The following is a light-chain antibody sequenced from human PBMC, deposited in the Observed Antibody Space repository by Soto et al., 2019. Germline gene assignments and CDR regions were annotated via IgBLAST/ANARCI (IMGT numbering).Light chain of an antibody. CDR3: SSYAGGNIVI. Sequence: QSALTQPLSASGSPGQSVTISCTGTSSDVGGYNYVSWYQQHPGKAPKLIIYGVNKWPSGVPDRFSGSKSGNTASLTVSGLQAEDEADYYCSSYAGGNIVIFGGGTKVTVL. CDR2: GVN. V-gene: IGLV2-8*01. J-gene: IGLJ2*01. CDR1: SSDVGGYNY.